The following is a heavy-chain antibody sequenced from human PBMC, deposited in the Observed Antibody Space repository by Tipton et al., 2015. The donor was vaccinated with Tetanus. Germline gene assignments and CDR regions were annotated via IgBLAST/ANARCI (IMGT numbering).Heavy chain of an antibody. Sequence: SLRLSCAASGFTFSSYWMHWVRQAPGKGLVWVSRINSDGSSTSYADSVKGRFTISRDNAKNTLYLQMNSLRAEDTAVYYCATVHYGDYFDYWGQGTLVTVSS. CDR3: ATVHYGDYFDY. CDR1: GFTFSSYW. V-gene: IGHV3-74*01. CDR2: INSDGSST. D-gene: IGHD4-17*01. J-gene: IGHJ4*02.